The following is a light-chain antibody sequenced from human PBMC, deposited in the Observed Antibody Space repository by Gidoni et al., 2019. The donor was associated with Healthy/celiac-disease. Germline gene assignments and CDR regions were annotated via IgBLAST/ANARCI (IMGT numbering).Light chain of an antibody. V-gene: IGLV1-47*01. CDR1: SSNIGSNY. CDR3: AAWDDSLSGPV. J-gene: IGLJ3*02. CDR2: RNN. Sequence: QSVLTQPPSASGTPVQRVTISSSGSSSNIGSNYVYWYQQLPGTAPKLLIYRNNQRPSGVPDRFSGSKSGTSASLAISGLRSEDEADYYCAAWDDSLSGPVFGGGTKLTVL.